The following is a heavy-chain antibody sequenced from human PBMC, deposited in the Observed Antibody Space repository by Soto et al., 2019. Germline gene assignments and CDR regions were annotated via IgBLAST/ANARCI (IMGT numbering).Heavy chain of an antibody. J-gene: IGHJ1*01. V-gene: IGHV3-23*01. Sequence: EVQLLESGGGLVQRGGSLRPCCAASGFTFSSYAMSWVRQAPGKGLEWVSAISGSGGSTYYADSVKGRFTISRDNSKNTLYLQMNSLRAEDTAVYYCAKDLGSYDYIRDLYFQHWGQGTLVTVSS. CDR3: AKDLGSYDYIRDLYFQH. CDR1: GFTFSSYA. CDR2: ISGSGGST. D-gene: IGHD3-16*01.